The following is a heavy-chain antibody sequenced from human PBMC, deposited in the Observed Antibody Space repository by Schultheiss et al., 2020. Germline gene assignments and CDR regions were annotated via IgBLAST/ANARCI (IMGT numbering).Heavy chain of an antibody. CDR1: GGSISSGGYY. D-gene: IGHD3/OR15-3a*01. J-gene: IGHJ5*02. V-gene: IGHV4-61*08. CDR2: IYYSGST. CDR3: ASMGTGSNTLNWFDP. Sequence: SETLSLTCTVSGGSISSGGYYWSWIRQHPGKGLEWIGYIYYSGSTNYNPSLKSRVTISVDTSKNQFSLKLSSVTAADTAVYYCASMGTGSNTLNWFDPWGQGTLVTVSS.